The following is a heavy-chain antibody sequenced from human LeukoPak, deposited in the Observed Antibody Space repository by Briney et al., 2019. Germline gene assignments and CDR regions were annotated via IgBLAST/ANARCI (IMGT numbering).Heavy chain of an antibody. CDR2: INPNSGGT. D-gene: IGHD6-13*01. J-gene: IGHJ5*02. CDR3: PRDRDGSSRNWFDP. Sequence: ASVKVSCKASGYTFSGYYIHWVRQAPGQGLEWMGRINPNSGGTNYAQKFQGRVTMTRDASITTAYMELSSLISGDTAVYYCPRDRDGSSRNWFDPWGQGTLVTVSS. V-gene: IGHV1-2*06. CDR1: GYTFSGYY.